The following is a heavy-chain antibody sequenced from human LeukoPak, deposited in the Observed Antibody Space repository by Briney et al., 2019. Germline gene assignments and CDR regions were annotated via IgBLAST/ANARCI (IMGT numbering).Heavy chain of an antibody. CDR1: GFTFSSYA. V-gene: IGHV3-23*01. CDR2: ISGGSGST. Sequence: GGSLRLSCAASGFTFSSYAMSWVRQAPGKGLEWVSTISGGSGSTYYADSVKGRFTISRDNSKNTLYVQMNSLRAEDTAVYYCRAVGATDAFDIWGQGTMVTVSS. J-gene: IGHJ3*02. CDR3: RAVGATDAFDI. D-gene: IGHD1-26*01.